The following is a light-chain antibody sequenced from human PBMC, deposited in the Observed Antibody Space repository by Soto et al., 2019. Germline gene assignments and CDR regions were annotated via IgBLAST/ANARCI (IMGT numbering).Light chain of an antibody. V-gene: IGLV2-11*01. CDR1: SSDVGDYNS. CDR2: DVS. CDR3: CSYIGGYSYV. Sequence: QSVLTQPRSVSGSPGQSVTVSCIGTSSDVGDYNSVSWYQQHPGKAPKLMIYDVSKRPSGVPDRFSGSKSGNTASLTISGLQAEDEADYYCCSYIGGYSYVFGIGTWSPS. J-gene: IGLJ1*01.